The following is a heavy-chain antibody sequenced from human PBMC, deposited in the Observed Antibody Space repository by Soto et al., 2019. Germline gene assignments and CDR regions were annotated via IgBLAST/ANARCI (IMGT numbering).Heavy chain of an antibody. CDR3: SQKGPEDWPLDY. D-gene: IGHD3-9*01. Sequence: QITLKESGPTLVRPTQTLTLTCAFSGFSLSTSGVGVGWIRQPPGKALEWLAVIYWDDSKHYSPSLRSRLTITKDHSKNQVVLTMTNMDPMDTGTYYCSQKGPEDWPLDYWGQGTLVTVSS. CDR1: GFSLSTSGVG. V-gene: IGHV2-5*02. CDR2: IYWDDSK. J-gene: IGHJ4*02.